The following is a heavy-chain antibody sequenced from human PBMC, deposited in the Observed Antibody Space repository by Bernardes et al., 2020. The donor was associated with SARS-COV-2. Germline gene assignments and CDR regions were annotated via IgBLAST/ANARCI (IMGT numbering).Heavy chain of an antibody. D-gene: IGHD2-21*01. Sequence: SETLSLTCAVYGVSFSGYYWSWIRQPPGKGLEWIGEINHSGSTNYNPSLKSRVTMLIDTSKNQFSLKVSSVTAADTAVYYCATLFNPDYWGQGTLVTVSS. J-gene: IGHJ4*02. CDR2: INHSGST. V-gene: IGHV4-34*01. CDR1: GVSFSGYY. CDR3: ATLFNPDY.